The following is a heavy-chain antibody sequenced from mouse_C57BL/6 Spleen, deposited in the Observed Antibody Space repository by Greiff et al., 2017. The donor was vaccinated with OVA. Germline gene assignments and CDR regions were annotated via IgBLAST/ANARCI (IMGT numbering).Heavy chain of an antibody. V-gene: IGHV1-55*01. D-gene: IGHD4-1*01. Sequence: QVHVKQPGAELVKPGASVKMSCKASGYTFTSYWITWVKQRPGQGLEWIGDIYPGSGSTNYNEKFKSKATLTVDTSSSTAYMQLSSLTSEDSAVYYCARPDPLTGNYWGKGTTLTVSS. CDR2: IYPGSGST. CDR3: ARPDPLTGNY. CDR1: GYTFTSYW. J-gene: IGHJ2*01.